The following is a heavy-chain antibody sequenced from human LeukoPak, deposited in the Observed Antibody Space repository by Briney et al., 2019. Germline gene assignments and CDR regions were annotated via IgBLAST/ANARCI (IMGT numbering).Heavy chain of an antibody. J-gene: IGHJ4*02. CDR2: ISSSSSTI. V-gene: IGHV3-48*04. Sequence: GGSLRLSCAASGFTFSSYSMNWVRQAPGKGLEWVSYISSSSSTIYYADSVKGRFTISRDNAKNSLYLQMNSLRAEDTAVYYCARDGVLDYYDSSGLPGYWGQGTLVTVSS. D-gene: IGHD3-22*01. CDR1: GFTFSSYS. CDR3: ARDGVLDYYDSSGLPGY.